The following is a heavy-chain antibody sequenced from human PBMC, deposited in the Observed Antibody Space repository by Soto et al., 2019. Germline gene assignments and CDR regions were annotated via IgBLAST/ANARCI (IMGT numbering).Heavy chain of an antibody. J-gene: IGHJ3*02. CDR2: IYSGGST. V-gene: IGHV3-53*01. CDR1: GFTVSSHY. D-gene: IGHD1-26*01. CDR3: ARVNSGSYYYAFDI. Sequence: EVQLVESGGGLIQPGGSLRLSCAASGFTVSSHYMSWVRQAPGKGLEWVSVIYSGGSTYYADSVKGRFTISRDNSKNTLYLQMNSLRAEDTAVYYCARVNSGSYYYAFDIWGQGTMVTVSS.